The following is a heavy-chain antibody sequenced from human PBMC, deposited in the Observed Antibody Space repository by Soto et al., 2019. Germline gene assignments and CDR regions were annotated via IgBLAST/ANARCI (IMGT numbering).Heavy chain of an antibody. Sequence: PSQTLSLTCAISGDSVSSNSAAWNWIRHSPSRGLDWLGRTYFRSKWYNDYAVSVKSRIIITPDTSKNQFSLKLSSVTAADTAVYYCARETERATQTGYYGMDVWGQGTTVTV. D-gene: IGHD5-12*01. CDR1: GDSVSSNSAA. J-gene: IGHJ6*02. CDR2: TYFRSKWYN. V-gene: IGHV6-1*01. CDR3: ARETERATQTGYYGMDV.